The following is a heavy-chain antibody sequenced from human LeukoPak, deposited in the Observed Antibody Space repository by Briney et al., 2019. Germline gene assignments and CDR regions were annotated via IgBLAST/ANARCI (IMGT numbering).Heavy chain of an antibody. J-gene: IGHJ4*02. CDR2: TRNKANSYST. CDR1: GFTVSDHY. Sequence: GGSLRLSCATSGFTVSDHYIDWVRQAPGKGLEWVGRTRNKANSYSTDYAASVKGRFTISRDDSENSLYLQMNSLRAEDTAVYYCARDSHAGWKLGMGPDYWGQGTLVTVSS. D-gene: IGHD7-27*01. V-gene: IGHV3-72*01. CDR3: ARDSHAGWKLGMGPDY.